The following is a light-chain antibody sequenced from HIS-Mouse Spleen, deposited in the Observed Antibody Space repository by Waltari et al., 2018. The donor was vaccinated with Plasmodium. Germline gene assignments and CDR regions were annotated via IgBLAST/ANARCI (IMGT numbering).Light chain of an antibody. Sequence: SYELTQPPSVSVSPGQTARITCSGDALPKKHDYWYQQKSGQAPVLGIYEDSKRPSGIPERFSGSSSGTMATLTISGAQVEDEADYYCYSTDSSGNHRVFGGGTKLTVL. CDR2: EDS. CDR1: ALPKKH. V-gene: IGLV3-10*01. CDR3: YSTDSSGNHRV. J-gene: IGLJ3*02.